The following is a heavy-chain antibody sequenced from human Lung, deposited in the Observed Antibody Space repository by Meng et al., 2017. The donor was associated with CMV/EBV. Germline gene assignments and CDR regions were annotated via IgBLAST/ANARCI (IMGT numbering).Heavy chain of an antibody. Sequence: LRTSGAGLGWIRQPPGKALEWLALIYWNDDKRYSPSLKNRFTITKDTSGNRVVLTMTNLDPADTGTYYCAHSARYYSSGIYYVPFDYWGQGTLVTVSS. J-gene: IGHJ4*02. D-gene: IGHD3-10*01. CDR1: LRTSGAG. V-gene: IGHV2-5*01. CDR3: AHSARYYSSGIYYVPFDY. CDR2: IYWNDDK.